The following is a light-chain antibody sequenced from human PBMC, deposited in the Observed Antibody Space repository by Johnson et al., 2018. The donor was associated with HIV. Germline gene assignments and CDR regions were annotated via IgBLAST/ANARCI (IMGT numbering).Light chain of an antibody. J-gene: IGLJ1*01. CDR2: EDN. V-gene: IGLV1-51*02. Sequence: QSVLTQPPSVSAAPGQTVNISCSGNVSNIESYFVSWYQQLPGAAPTLLIYEDNKRPSGIPDRFSGSKSGTSAHMGITGLQTGDEADYYCGTWVGSRSRGGFGTGTKVTVL. CDR3: GTWVGSRSRGG. CDR1: VSNIESYF.